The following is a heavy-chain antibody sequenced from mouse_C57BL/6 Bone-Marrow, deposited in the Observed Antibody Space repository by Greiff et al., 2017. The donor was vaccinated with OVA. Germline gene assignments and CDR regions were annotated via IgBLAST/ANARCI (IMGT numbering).Heavy chain of an antibody. CDR2: IDPSDSYT. J-gene: IGHJ1*03. CDR3: ARGTPTPLLPTYDSNYGWYFDV. Sequence: QVQLQQPGAELVKPGASVKLSCKASGYTFTSYWMQWVKQRPGQGLEWIGEIDPSDSYTNYNQKFKGKATLTVDTSSSTAYMQLSSLTSEDSAVYYCARGTPTPLLPTYDSNYGWYFDVWGTGTTVTVSS. CDR1: GYTFTSYW. D-gene: IGHD2-5*01. V-gene: IGHV1-50*01.